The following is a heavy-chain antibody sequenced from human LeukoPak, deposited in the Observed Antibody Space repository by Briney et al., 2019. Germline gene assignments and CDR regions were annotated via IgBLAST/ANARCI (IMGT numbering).Heavy chain of an antibody. CDR1: GGSISSYY. V-gene: IGHV4-4*07. J-gene: IGHJ4*02. D-gene: IGHD3-3*01. CDR2: IHTSGST. CDR3: ARVKKARITIFGVASTRVCYFDY. Sequence: SETLSLTCTVSGGSISSYYWSWIRQPAGKGLEWIGRIHTSGSTNYNPSLKSRVTMSVYTSKNQFSLKLSSVTAADTAVYYCARVKKARITIFGVASTRVCYFDYWGQGTLVTVSS.